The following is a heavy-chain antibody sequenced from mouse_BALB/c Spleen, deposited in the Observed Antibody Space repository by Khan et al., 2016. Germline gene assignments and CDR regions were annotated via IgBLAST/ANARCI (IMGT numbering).Heavy chain of an antibody. CDR2: IHYSGST. CDR3: ARPYGNLDY. D-gene: IGHD2-10*02. CDR1: GYTITSGYS. V-gene: IGHV3-1*02. Sequence: EVQLQESGPDMVKPSQSLSLTCTVTGYTITSGYSWHWIRQFPGNKLEWMAYIHYSGSTNYNPSLNSRVSTTRDSSRNRFFRRLNSVTTEDTATYYCARPYGNLDYWGQGTTLTVSS. J-gene: IGHJ2*01.